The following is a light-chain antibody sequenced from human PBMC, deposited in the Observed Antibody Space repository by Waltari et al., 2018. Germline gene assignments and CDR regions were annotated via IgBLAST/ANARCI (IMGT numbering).Light chain of an antibody. CDR1: SSDIGRYNY. CDR3: SSYTTRSSSYVV. J-gene: IGLJ2*01. V-gene: IGLV2-14*03. Sequence: QSALTQPASVSGSPGQSITISCSGTSSDIGRYNYVSWFQQRPSQAPKLIIYDVTKRPSGISILFSCSKSVNPASLTISVLQAEDEADYYCSSYTTRSSSYVVFGGGTNLTVL. CDR2: DVT.